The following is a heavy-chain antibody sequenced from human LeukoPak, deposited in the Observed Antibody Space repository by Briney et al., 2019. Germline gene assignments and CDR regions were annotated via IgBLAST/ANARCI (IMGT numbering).Heavy chain of an antibody. CDR2: ISGSGGST. Sequence: GGSLRLSCAASGFTFSSYAMSWVRQAPGKGLEWVSAISGSGGSTYYADSVKGRFTISRDNSKNTLYLQMNSLRAEDTAVYYCAKDPIAVDRTDCSGGSCYGSWGQGTLVTVSS. V-gene: IGHV3-23*01. CDR3: AKDPIAVDRTDCSGGSCYGS. CDR1: GFTFSSYA. J-gene: IGHJ4*02. D-gene: IGHD2-15*01.